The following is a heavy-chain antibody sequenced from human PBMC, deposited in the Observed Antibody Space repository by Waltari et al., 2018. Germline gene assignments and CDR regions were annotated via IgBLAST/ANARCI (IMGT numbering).Heavy chain of an antibody. Sequence: QVQLVQSGGEVKKPGASVKVSCTASGYSFTNYAISWVRQAPGQGLEWMGWIRADTGNTIYAQNLQGRVTLTADTSSSTADMELRSLRSDDTAVYYCARPSLGQYYFYGMEVWGQGTTVTVSS. CDR2: IRADTGNT. V-gene: IGHV1-18*01. CDR1: GYSFTNYA. CDR3: ARPSLGQYYFYGMEV. D-gene: IGHD1-26*01. J-gene: IGHJ6*02.